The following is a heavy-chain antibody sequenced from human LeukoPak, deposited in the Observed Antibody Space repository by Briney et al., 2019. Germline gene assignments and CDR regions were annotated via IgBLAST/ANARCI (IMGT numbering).Heavy chain of an antibody. CDR1: GYTFTSYG. CDR2: ISGYNGNT. D-gene: IGHD5-12*01. J-gene: IGHJ4*02. CDR3: ARGGIVATILTDSFDY. Sequence: GASVKVSCKTSGYTFTSYGISWVRQAPGQGLEWMGWISGYNGNTNYAQNLQGRVTMTTDTSTSTAYMELRSLRSDDTAVYYCARGGIVATILTDSFDYWGQGTLVTVSS. V-gene: IGHV1-18*01.